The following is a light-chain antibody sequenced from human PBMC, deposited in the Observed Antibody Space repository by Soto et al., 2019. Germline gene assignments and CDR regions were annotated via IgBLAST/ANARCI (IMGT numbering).Light chain of an antibody. CDR1: QSVSSN. Sequence: EIVMTQSPATLSVSPGERATLSCRASQSVSSNLAWYQQKPGQAPRLLIYGASSRASGIPDRFSGGGSGTDFVLTISRLEPEDFAVYYCQHYGSSPPWTFGRGTKVDIK. CDR2: GAS. J-gene: IGKJ1*01. CDR3: QHYGSSPPWT. V-gene: IGKV3-20*01.